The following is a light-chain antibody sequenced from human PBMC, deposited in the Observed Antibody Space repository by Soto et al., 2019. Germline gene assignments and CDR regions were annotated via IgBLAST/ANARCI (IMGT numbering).Light chain of an antibody. J-gene: IGLJ3*02. Sequence: SYELTQPPSVSVAPGKTARITCGGNNIGSKSVHWYQQKPGQAPVLVIYYDSDRPSGIPERFSGSNSGNTATLTISRVEAGDEADYYCQVWDSSSDPWVFVGGTQLTVL. CDR3: QVWDSSSDPWV. V-gene: IGLV3-21*04. CDR2: YDS. CDR1: NIGSKS.